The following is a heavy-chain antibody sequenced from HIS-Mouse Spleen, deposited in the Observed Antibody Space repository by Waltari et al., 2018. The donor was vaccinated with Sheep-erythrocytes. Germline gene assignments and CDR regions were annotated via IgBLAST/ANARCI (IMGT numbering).Heavy chain of an antibody. CDR3: ARALANWGSSFDY. V-gene: IGHV4-30-4*01. CDR2: IYYSGST. J-gene: IGHJ4*02. D-gene: IGHD7-27*01. Sequence: QVQLQESGPGLVKPLQTLSLTCTFPGGSLSRGDYYWSWIRQPPGKGLEWIGYIYYSGSTYYNPSLKSRVTISVDTSKNQFSLKLSSVTAADTAVYYCARALANWGSSFDYWGQGTLVTVSS. CDR1: GGSLSRGDYY.